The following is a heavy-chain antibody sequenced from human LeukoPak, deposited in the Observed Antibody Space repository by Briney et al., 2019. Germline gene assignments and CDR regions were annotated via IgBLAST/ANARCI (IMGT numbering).Heavy chain of an antibody. CDR3: ARAPMVRGVNTSRRPMIDY. Sequence: GASVQVSCKACGYTCTSYGISGGGQAPGHGGEWMGWISAYSGYKNYAQKLQGRVTITTDTYSSTAYMELGGLRYDDTTVCYCARAPMVRGVNTSRRPMIDYWGQGTLVTVSS. CDR2: ISAYSGYK. D-gene: IGHD3-10*01. J-gene: IGHJ4*02. V-gene: IGHV1-18*01. CDR1: GYTCTSYG.